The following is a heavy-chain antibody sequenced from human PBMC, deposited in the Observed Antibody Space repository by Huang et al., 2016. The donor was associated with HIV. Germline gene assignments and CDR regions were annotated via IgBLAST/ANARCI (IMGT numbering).Heavy chain of an antibody. J-gene: IGHJ6*02. Sequence: QMQLQQRGAGLLKPSETLSLTCGVSGGSFTGNYLTWIRQAPGKGLEWIGEVNDSGATNYTAALNGRVTISMDKSNRELSLNLRSVTAADTAVDYCARQWTILEWLLGLDVWGQGTTVIVSS. CDR3: ARQWTILEWLLGLDV. CDR2: VNDSGAT. D-gene: IGHD3-3*01. CDR1: GGSFTGNY. V-gene: IGHV4-34*02.